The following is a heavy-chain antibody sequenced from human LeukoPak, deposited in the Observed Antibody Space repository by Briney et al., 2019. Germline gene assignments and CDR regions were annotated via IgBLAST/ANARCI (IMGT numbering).Heavy chain of an antibody. J-gene: IGHJ2*01. Sequence: SETLSLTCTVSGGSISSYYWSWIRQPPGKGLEWIGYIYYSGSSNYNPSLKSRVTISVDTSKNQFSLKLSSVTAADTAVYYCARVNYGYFDLWGRGTLVTVSS. CDR1: GGSISSYY. CDR2: IYYSGSS. V-gene: IGHV4-59*01. CDR3: ARVNYGYFDL. D-gene: IGHD3-16*01.